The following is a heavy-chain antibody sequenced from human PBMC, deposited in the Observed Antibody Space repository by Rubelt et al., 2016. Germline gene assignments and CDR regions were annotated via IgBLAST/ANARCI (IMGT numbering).Heavy chain of an antibody. CDR3: ARIRYDARHYYYHGMDV. Sequence: QVQLQQWGAGLLKPSETLSLTCAVYGGSFSGYYWSWIRQPPGKGLEWIGEINHSGRTNVNPSLKSRVTISVDTSKNQFPRKLWSVTVADTAIYYCARIRYDARHYYYHGMDVWGQGTTVTVSS. D-gene: IGHD3-22*01. J-gene: IGHJ6*02. CDR1: GGSFSGYY. CDR2: INHSGRT. V-gene: IGHV4-34*01.